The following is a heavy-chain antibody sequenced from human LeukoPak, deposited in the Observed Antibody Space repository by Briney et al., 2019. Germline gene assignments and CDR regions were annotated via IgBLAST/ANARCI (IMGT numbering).Heavy chain of an antibody. CDR3: AKDWRWENNIMAFNV. D-gene: IGHD1-26*01. V-gene: IGHV3-30*18. CDR2: MSYDGNKE. J-gene: IGHJ3*01. CDR1: GFTFSSYG. Sequence: PGGSLRLSCAASGFTFSSYGMHWVRQAPGNGLEWLALMSYDGNKEDYADSVKGRFAISRDNSKNMLFLEMNSLRIEDTAVYYCAKDWRWENNIMAFNVWGQGTVVTVSS.